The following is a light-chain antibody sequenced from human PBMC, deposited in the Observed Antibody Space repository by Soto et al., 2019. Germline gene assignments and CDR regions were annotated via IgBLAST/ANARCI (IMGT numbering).Light chain of an antibody. J-gene: IGKJ1*01. CDR3: QQYNSYSRT. Sequence: DIQMTQSPSTLSASVGDGVTITCRASQSISSWLAWYQQKPGKAPKLLIYKASSLESGVPSRFSGSGSGTEFTLTISSLQPDDFATYYCQQYNSYSRTFGQGTKV. CDR2: KAS. V-gene: IGKV1-5*03. CDR1: QSISSW.